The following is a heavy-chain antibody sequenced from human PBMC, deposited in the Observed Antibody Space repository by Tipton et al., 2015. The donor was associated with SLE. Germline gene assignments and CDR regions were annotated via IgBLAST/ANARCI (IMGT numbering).Heavy chain of an antibody. CDR3: ARHHSLLRRFDP. CDR1: NGSINAYY. CDR2: VYYLGAT. J-gene: IGHJ5*02. D-gene: IGHD5-12*01. V-gene: IGHV4-59*08. Sequence: TLSLTCTVSNGSINAYYWSWIRQPPGKGLEYIGHVYYLGATNYSPSLKSRVAMSVDTSKNQFSLRLRSVTAADTAVYYCARHHSLLRRFDPWGQGTLVTVSS.